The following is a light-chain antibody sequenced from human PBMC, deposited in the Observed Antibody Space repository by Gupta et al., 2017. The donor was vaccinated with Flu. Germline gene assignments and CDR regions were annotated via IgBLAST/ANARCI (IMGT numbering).Light chain of an antibody. Sequence: PSSLSASIGDRVTITCRASQSISSYLNWYQQKPGKAPKLLIYAAYSVQSGVPSTFSGGGSGTDFNLTISRLQPEDFANYHCQQSFSTPWTFGQGTKVEMK. V-gene: IGKV1-39*01. CDR3: QQSFSTPWT. J-gene: IGKJ1*01. CDR1: QSISSY. CDR2: AAY.